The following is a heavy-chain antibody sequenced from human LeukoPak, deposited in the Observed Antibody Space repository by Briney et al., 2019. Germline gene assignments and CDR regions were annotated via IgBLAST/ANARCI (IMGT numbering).Heavy chain of an antibody. CDR3: AKKEDATMVHYYFDY. Sequence: GGSLRLSCAASGFTFSSYAMTWVRQAPGKGLEWVSGISDSGDSTYYADSVKGRFTISRDNSKNTLYLQMNSLRAEDTAVYYFAKKEDATMVHYYFDYWGQGTLVTVSS. J-gene: IGHJ4*02. D-gene: IGHD5-18*01. CDR2: ISDSGDST. CDR1: GFTFSSYA. V-gene: IGHV3-23*01.